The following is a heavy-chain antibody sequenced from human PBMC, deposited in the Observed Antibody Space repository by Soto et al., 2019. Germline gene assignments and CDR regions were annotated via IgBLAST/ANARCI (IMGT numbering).Heavy chain of an antibody. D-gene: IGHD2-15*01. Sequence: SQTLSLTCTVSGGSISSGGYYWSWIRQHPGKGLEWIGYIYYSGSTYYNPSLKSRVTISVDTSKNQFSLKLSSVTAADTAVYYCAREATQRAYCSGGSCYSPRARGWFDPWGQGTLVTVSS. J-gene: IGHJ5*02. CDR3: AREATQRAYCSGGSCYSPRARGWFDP. CDR2: IYYSGST. V-gene: IGHV4-31*03. CDR1: GGSISSGGYY.